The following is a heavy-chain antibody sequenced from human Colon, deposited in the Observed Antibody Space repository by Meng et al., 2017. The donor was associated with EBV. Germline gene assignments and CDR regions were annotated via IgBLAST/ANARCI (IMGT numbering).Heavy chain of an antibody. D-gene: IGHD4-17*01. CDR3: ARNGDYNPGLY. J-gene: IGHJ4*02. CDR2: IYHSGTT. CDR1: GDSISNNW. Sequence: QVQLTESGPGLVKPSGTLSLTCAVSGDSISNNWWSWVRQPPGKGLEWIGEIYHSGTTNYNPSLRSRVTISVDKSKNQFSLQLTSVTAADTAAYYCARNGDYNPGLYWGQGTLVTVSS. V-gene: IGHV4-4*02.